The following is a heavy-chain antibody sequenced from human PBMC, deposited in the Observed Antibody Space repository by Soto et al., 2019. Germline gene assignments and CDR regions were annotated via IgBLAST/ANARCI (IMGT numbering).Heavy chain of an antibody. CDR1: GGSLTKYY. CDR2: VSTSGNV. CDR3: ARDNNDFGSLYPLAFDD. J-gene: IGHJ4*02. Sequence: SETLSLTCTVSGGSLTKYYWSWIRQPAGKGLEWIGRVSTSGNVVSKASLRSRLTMSVDTSKNQFSLRLTSVTAADTAVYYCARDNNDFGSLYPLAFDDWGQGALVTVSS. V-gene: IGHV4-4*07. D-gene: IGHD3-3*01.